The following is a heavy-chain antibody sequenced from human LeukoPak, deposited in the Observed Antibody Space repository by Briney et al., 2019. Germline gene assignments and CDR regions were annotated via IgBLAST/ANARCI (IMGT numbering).Heavy chain of an antibody. V-gene: IGHV3-33*06. CDR1: GFTFSSYG. D-gene: IGHD3-16*01. CDR3: AKKRGIRGYVWGSSDY. CDR2: IWYDGSNK. J-gene: IGHJ4*02. Sequence: GRSLRLSCAASGFTFSSYGMHWVRQAPGKGLEWVAVIWYDGSNKYYADSVKGRFTISRDNSKNTLYLQMNSLRAEDTAVYYCAKKRGIRGYVWGSSDYWGQGTLATVSS.